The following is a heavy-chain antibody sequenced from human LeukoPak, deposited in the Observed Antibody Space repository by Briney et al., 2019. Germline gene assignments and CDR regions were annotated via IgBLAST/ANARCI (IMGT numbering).Heavy chain of an antibody. V-gene: IGHV1-18*04. D-gene: IGHD3-3*01. CDR2: ISAYNGNT. CDR1: GYTFTGYY. J-gene: IGHJ4*02. Sequence: ASVKVSCKASGYTFTGYYMHWVRQAPGQGLEWMGWISAYNGNTNYAQKLQGRVTMTTDTSTSTAYMELRSLRSDDTAVYYCARDYDFWSGYNGYWGQGTLVTVSS. CDR3: ARDYDFWSGYNGY.